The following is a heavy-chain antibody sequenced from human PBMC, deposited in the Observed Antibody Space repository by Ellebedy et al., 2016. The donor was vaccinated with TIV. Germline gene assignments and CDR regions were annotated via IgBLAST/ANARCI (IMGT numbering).Heavy chain of an antibody. D-gene: IGHD3-22*01. J-gene: IGHJ4*02. V-gene: IGHV1-24*01. CDR1: GYTVTELS. CDR3: ATDVGYYYDTSGFYAPFDF. CDR2: FDPENGET. Sequence: AASVKVSCKVSGYTVTELSMHWVRQAPGKGLEWIGGFDPENGETIYAQKFQGRVTVTEDTSTDTAYLELSSLRSEYTAVYYCATDVGYYYDTSGFYAPFDFWGQGTLVIVSS.